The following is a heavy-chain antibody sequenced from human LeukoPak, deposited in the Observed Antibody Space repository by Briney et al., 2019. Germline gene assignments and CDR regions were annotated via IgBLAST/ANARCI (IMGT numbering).Heavy chain of an antibody. CDR3: AKARLRNDACDI. D-gene: IGHD4-17*01. CDR1: GFTFSSYA. CDR2: ISSSGDRT. J-gene: IGHJ3*02. V-gene: IGHV3-23*01. Sequence: PGGSLRLSCVGSGFTFSSYAMSWVRQAPGKGLDWVSGISSSGDRTYYADSVKGRFTISRDNAKNSLYLQMNSLRAEDTAVYYCAKARLRNDACDIWGQGTRVTVSS.